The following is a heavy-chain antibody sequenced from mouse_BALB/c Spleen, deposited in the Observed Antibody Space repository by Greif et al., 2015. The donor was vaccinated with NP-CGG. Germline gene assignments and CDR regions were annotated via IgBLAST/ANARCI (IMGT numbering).Heavy chain of an antibody. Sequence: VKLVESGAELVKPGASVKLSCKASGYTFTSYWMHWVKQRPGQGLEWIGEINPSNGRTNYNEKFKSKATLTVDKSSSTAYMQLSSLTSEDSAVYYCARSEGLLRLDYYAMDYWGQGTSVTVSS. CDR1: GYTFTSYW. D-gene: IGHD1-2*01. CDR3: ARSEGLLRLDYYAMDY. V-gene: IGHV1S81*02. J-gene: IGHJ4*01. CDR2: INPSNGRT.